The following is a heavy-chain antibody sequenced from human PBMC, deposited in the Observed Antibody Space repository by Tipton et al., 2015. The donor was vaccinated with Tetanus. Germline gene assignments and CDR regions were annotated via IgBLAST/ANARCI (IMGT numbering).Heavy chain of an antibody. D-gene: IGHD3-16*01. CDR3: AHLRPLGED. CDR1: GFFFPNAW. J-gene: IGHJ4*02. CDR2: IKSNPDGGTA. Sequence: SLRLSCAASGFFFPNAWMAWVRQAPGKGLEWVGRIKSNPDGGTADYAAPVQGRFTISRDDSTNTLYLQMNSLKTDDTAVYWCAHLRPLGEDWGQGTLVTVSS. V-gene: IGHV3-15*01.